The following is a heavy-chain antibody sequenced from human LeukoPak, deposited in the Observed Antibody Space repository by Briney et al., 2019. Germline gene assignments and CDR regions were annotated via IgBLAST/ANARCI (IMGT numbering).Heavy chain of an antibody. J-gene: IGHJ6*03. CDR3: ARGRGLANNYYYMDV. V-gene: IGHV1-69*05. Sequence: SVKVSCKASGGTFSSYAISWVRQAPGQGLEWMGGIIPIFGTANYAQKFQGRVTITTDESTSTAYMELSSLRSEDTAVYYCARGRGLANNYYYMDVWGKGTTVTVSS. CDR2: IIPIFGTA. CDR1: GGTFSSYA. D-gene: IGHD1/OR15-1a*01.